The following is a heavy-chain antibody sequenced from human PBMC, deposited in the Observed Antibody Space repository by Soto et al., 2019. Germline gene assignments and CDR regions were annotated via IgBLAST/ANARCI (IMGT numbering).Heavy chain of an antibody. V-gene: IGHV4-31*03. Sequence: QVQLQESGPGLVKPSQTLSLSCTVSGGSISSAAYYWSWIRQHPVKGLEWIGYISHSGSTYYTPSLNSRVIISAYTSKNQFSLNLTSVTAADTAFYYCAREYTYGSNFFDCWGQGALVTGSS. CDR3: AREYTYGSNFFDC. CDR2: ISHSGST. CDR1: GGSISSAAYY. D-gene: IGHD5-18*01. J-gene: IGHJ4*02.